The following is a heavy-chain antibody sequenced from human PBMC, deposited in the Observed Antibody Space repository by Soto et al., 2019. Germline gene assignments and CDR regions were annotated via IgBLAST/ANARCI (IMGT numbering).Heavy chain of an antibody. Sequence: PSETLSLTCAVSGAPITSNNWWAWLRRSPGKGLEWIGEIHHSETTNYNPSLNSRVSISVDKSKIQFSLKLISVNAADTAVYYCARVWGGAFDFWGQGTMVTVS. V-gene: IGHV4-4*02. D-gene: IGHD3-10*01. J-gene: IGHJ3*01. CDR2: IHHSETT. CDR3: ARVWGGAFDF. CDR1: GAPITSNNW.